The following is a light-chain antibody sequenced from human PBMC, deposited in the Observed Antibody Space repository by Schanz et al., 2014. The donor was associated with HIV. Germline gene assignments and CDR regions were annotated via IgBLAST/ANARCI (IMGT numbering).Light chain of an antibody. Sequence: QSALTQPPFASGSPGQSVTISCTGTSSDVGGYNYVSWYQQHPGKAPKLMIYEVSKRPSGVPDRFSGSKSGNTASLTISGLQAEDEAVYYCCSYAGSYTWVFGGGTKLTVL. CDR3: CSYAGSYTWV. V-gene: IGLV2-8*01. CDR1: SSDVGGYNY. CDR2: EVS. J-gene: IGLJ3*02.